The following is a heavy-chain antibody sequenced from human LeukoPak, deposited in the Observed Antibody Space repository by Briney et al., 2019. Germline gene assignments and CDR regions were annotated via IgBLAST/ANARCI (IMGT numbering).Heavy chain of an antibody. J-gene: IGHJ3*02. CDR3: LPLLSRPYVEDGFDI. CDR1: GFTFSDYY. Sequence: GGSWRLSCTASGFTFSDYYMSWIRQALGKGLEWVSYISSSSSYTKYADSVKGRFTISRDNARNSLYLQMNSLRAEDTAVYYCLPLLSRPYVEDGFDIWGEGTTVSPSS. V-gene: IGHV3-11*06. D-gene: IGHD2/OR15-2a*01. CDR2: ISSSSSYT.